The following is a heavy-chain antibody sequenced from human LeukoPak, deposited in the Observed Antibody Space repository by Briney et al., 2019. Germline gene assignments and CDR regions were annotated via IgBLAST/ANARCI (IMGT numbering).Heavy chain of an antibody. CDR1: GFTLSSYS. Sequence: GGSLRLSCAASGFTLSSYSMNWVRQAPGKGLEWVSSISSSSSYIYYADSVKGRFTISRDNAKNSLYLQMNSLRAEDTAVYYCARDRENYFDYWGQGTLVTVSS. CDR3: ARDRENYFDY. D-gene: IGHD1-26*01. V-gene: IGHV3-21*01. CDR2: ISSSSSYI. J-gene: IGHJ4*02.